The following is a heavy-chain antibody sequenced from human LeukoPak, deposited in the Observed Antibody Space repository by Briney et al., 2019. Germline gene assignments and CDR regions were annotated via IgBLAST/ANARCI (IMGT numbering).Heavy chain of an antibody. CDR3: ATGGGLLCSH. CDR2: ISGSGGST. D-gene: IGHD1-26*01. V-gene: IGHV3-23*01. CDR1: GFTFSSYA. J-gene: IGHJ4*02. Sequence: PGGSLRLSCAASGFTFSSYAMSWVRQAPGKGLEWVSAISGSGGSTYYADSVKGRFTISRDNFKNTLYLEMNSLRAEDTAVYYCATGGGLLCSHWGQGTLVTVSS.